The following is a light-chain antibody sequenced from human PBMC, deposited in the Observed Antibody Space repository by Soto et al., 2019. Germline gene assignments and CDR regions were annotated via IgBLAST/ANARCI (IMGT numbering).Light chain of an antibody. Sequence: QSALTQPASVSGSPGQSITISCTGTSSDVGGYNFVSWYQQHPGKAHKLMLYDVSNRPSGVSDRFSGSKSGKTASLTISGLQAEDEADYYCSSYTTSSTVVFGGGTQLTVL. CDR1: SSDVGGYNF. J-gene: IGLJ2*01. CDR2: DVS. CDR3: SSYTTSSTVV. V-gene: IGLV2-14*03.